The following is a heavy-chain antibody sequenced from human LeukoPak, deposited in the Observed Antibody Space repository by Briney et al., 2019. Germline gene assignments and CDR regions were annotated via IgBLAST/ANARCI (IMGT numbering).Heavy chain of an antibody. CDR1: GYTFTSYY. CDR2: INPNSGGT. D-gene: IGHD2-2*01. V-gene: IGHV1-2*02. CDR3: ARDGSWRYCSSTSCRGFDP. Sequence: GASVKVSCKASGYTFTSYYMHCVRQAPGQGLEWMGWINPNSGGTNYAQRFQGRVTMTRDTSISTAYMELSRLRSDDTAVYYCARDGSWRYCSSTSCRGFDPWGQGTLVTVSS. J-gene: IGHJ5*02.